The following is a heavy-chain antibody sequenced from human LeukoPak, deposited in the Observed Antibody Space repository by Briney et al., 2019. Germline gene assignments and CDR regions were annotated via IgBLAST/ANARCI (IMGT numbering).Heavy chain of an antibody. CDR3: ARLTSYSTSAFDY. V-gene: IGHV4-39*01. CDR2: IHYSGST. Sequence: SETLSLTCTVSGGSISSSNYYWGWIRQPPGKGLEWIGSIHYSGSTYYNPSLKSRVTISVDTSKNQLSLKLSSVTAADTAVYYCARLTSYSTSAFDYWGQGTLVTVSS. J-gene: IGHJ4*02. D-gene: IGHD6-6*01. CDR1: GGSISSSNYY.